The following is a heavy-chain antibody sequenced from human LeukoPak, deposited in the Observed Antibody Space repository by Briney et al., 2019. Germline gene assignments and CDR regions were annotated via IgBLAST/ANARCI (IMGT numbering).Heavy chain of an antibody. J-gene: IGHJ4*02. Sequence: SETLSLTCTVSGYSISSGYYWGWIRQPPGKGLEWIGSIYHSGSTYYNPSLKSRVTISVDTSKNQFSLKLSSVTAADTAVYYCARVYDYVWGRPDVFDYWGQGTLVTVSS. D-gene: IGHD3-16*01. CDR2: IYHSGST. CDR1: GYSISSGYY. CDR3: ARVYDYVWGRPDVFDY. V-gene: IGHV4-38-2*02.